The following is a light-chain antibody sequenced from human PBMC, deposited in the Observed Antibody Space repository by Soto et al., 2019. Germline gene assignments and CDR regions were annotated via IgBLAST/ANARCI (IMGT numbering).Light chain of an antibody. Sequence: SYELTQPPSVSVSPGQTASITCSGDKLGDKYACWYQQKPGQSPVLVIYQDSKRPSRIPERFSGSSSGNTATLTISGTQAMDEADYYCQAWDSSTGVFGGGTKVTVL. CDR2: QDS. J-gene: IGLJ2*01. CDR3: QAWDSSTGV. CDR1: KLGDKY. V-gene: IGLV3-1*01.